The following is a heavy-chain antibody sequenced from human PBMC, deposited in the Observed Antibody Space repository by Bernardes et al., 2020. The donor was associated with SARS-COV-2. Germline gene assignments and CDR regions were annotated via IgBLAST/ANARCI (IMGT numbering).Heavy chain of an antibody. V-gene: IGHV3-30*03. CDR1: GLTFRSYG. Sequence: GGSLRLSCVVSGLTFRSYGMEWVRQAPGRGLEWVASISYDGDRKNYADSVKGRFTISRDNSRGIAYLQMDSLKPDDTAVYYCTRPKDYGVWGQGTLVIVSS. J-gene: IGHJ4*02. D-gene: IGHD4-17*01. CDR3: TRPKDYGV. CDR2: ISYDGDRK.